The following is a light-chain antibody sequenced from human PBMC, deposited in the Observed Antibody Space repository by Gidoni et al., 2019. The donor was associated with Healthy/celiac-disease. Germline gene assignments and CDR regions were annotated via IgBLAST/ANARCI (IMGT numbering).Light chain of an antibody. Sequence: EIELTQSPATLSLSPGERATLSCRASQRVSSYLAWYQQKPGQAPRLLIYDASNRATGIPARFSGSGSGTDFTLTISSLEPEDFAVYYCQQRSNWPLLTFGGGTKVEIK. CDR3: QQRSNWPLLT. V-gene: IGKV3-11*01. CDR2: DAS. J-gene: IGKJ4*01. CDR1: QRVSSY.